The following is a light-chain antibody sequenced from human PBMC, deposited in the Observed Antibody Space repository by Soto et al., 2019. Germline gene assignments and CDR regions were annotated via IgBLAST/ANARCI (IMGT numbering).Light chain of an antibody. CDR2: DAS. CDR1: QSVSSY. CDR3: QQRSAWPLT. V-gene: IGKV3-11*01. Sequence: EIVLTQSPATLSLSPGERATLSCRASQSVSSYLAWYQQKPGQAPRLLIYDASNRATGIPARFSGSGSGTDFTLTISSLEPEDFAVDYCQQRSAWPLTFGGGTNVEIK. J-gene: IGKJ4*01.